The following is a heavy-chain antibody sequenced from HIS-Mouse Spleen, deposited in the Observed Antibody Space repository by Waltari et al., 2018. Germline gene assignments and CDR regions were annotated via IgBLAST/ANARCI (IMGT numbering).Heavy chain of an antibody. J-gene: IGHJ5*02. CDR1: GSTLTSYG. Sequence: QVQLVQSGAEVKKPGASVKVSCKASGSTLTSYGLSGVRQAPGQGLEWMGWISAYNGNTNYAQKLQGRVTMTTDTSTSTAYMELRSLRSDDTAVYYCARVDRVGATHNWFDPWGQGTLVTVSS. CDR2: ISAYNGNT. V-gene: IGHV1-18*01. CDR3: ARVDRVGATHNWFDP. D-gene: IGHD1-26*01.